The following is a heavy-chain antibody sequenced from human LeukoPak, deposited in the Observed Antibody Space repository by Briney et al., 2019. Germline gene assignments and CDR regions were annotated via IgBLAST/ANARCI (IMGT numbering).Heavy chain of an antibody. Sequence: PGGSLRLSCAAFGFTFSSYAMSWVRQAPGKGLEWVSAISGSGGSTYYADSVKGRFTISRDNSKNTLYLQMNSLRAEDTAVYHCAKDLDTVVVPAAMESWGQGTLVTVSS. CDR2: ISGSGGST. V-gene: IGHV3-23*01. CDR3: AKDLDTVVVPAAMES. J-gene: IGHJ4*02. D-gene: IGHD2-2*03. CDR1: GFTFSSYA.